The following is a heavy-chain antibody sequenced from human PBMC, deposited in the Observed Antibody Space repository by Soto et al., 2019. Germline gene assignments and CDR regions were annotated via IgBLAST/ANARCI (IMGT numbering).Heavy chain of an antibody. Sequence: ASVKVSCKASGFSLSDDGINWMRQAPGQGLQWVGWINPYNDVTNYVQELRGKVTMTTDTSTSTAYMDLRRLRSDDTAVYYCAMQRGGVVYWGQGTLVTVSS. D-gene: IGHD6-25*01. J-gene: IGHJ4*02. V-gene: IGHV1-18*01. CDR2: INPYNDVT. CDR3: AMQRGGVVY. CDR1: GFSLSDDG.